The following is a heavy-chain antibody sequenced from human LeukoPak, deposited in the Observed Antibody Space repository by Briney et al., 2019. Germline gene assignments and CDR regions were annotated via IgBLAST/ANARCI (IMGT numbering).Heavy chain of an antibody. CDR3: ARALGYSFDY. CDR1: GGSISSYY. Sequence: SETPSLTCTVSGGSISSYYWSWIRQPPGKGLEWIGYIYYSGSTNYNPSLKSRVTISVDTSKNQFSLKLSSVTAADTAVYYRARALGYSFDYWGQGTLVTVSS. V-gene: IGHV4-59*01. CDR2: IYYSGST. D-gene: IGHD2-15*01. J-gene: IGHJ4*02.